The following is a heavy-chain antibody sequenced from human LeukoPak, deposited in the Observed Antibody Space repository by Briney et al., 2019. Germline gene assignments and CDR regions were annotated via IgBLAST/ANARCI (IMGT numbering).Heavy chain of an antibody. Sequence: GASVKVSCKASGYTFTSYGISWVRQAPGQGLEWMGWISAYNGNTNYVQKFQDRVTMTTDTSTSTAYMELRSLRSDDTAVYFCARDIATVQHQDWGQGTLVTVSS. CDR2: ISAYNGNT. J-gene: IGHJ4*02. V-gene: IGHV1-18*01. D-gene: IGHD1-1*01. CDR1: GYTFTSYG. CDR3: ARDIATVQHQD.